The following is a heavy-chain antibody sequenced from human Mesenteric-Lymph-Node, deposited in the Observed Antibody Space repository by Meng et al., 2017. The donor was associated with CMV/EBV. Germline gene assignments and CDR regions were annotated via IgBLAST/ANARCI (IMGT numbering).Heavy chain of an antibody. D-gene: IGHD3-16*01. CDR1: GVTFSSYA. J-gene: IGHJ4*02. V-gene: IGHV3-23*01. CDR2: IRGSGADT. CDR3: ARIYVTGQQFDY. Sequence: ASGVTFSSYAMAWGRQDPGKGLDWVSAIRGSGADTYYTASVKGRFTISRDYSGNTLYLQMNSLRAEDAALYYCARIYVTGQQFDYWGQGALVTVSS.